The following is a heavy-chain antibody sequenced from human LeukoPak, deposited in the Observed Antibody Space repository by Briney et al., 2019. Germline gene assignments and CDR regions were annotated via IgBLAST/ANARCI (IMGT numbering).Heavy chain of an antibody. D-gene: IGHD6-13*01. CDR1: GFTFSSYS. Sequence: GRSLRLSCAASGFTFSSYSMNWVRQAPGKGLEWVSSISSSSSYIYYADSVKGRFTISRDNAKNSLYLQMNSLRAEDTAVYYCARDSPQQLEYFDYWGQGTLVTVSS. CDR2: ISSSSSYI. J-gene: IGHJ4*02. V-gene: IGHV3-21*01. CDR3: ARDSPQQLEYFDY.